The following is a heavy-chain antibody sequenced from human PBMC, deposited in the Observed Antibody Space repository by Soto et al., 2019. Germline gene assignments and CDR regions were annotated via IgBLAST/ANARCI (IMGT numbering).Heavy chain of an antibody. V-gene: IGHV5-51*01. Sequence: GESLKISCKGSGYSFTSYWNGWGRQMPGKGLEWMGTIYPGDSDTRYSPSFQGQVTISADKSISTAYLQWSSLKASDTAMYYCARRITIFGVVSDDAFDIWGQGTMVTVSS. CDR2: IYPGDSDT. CDR3: ARRITIFGVVSDDAFDI. D-gene: IGHD3-3*01. CDR1: GYSFTSYW. J-gene: IGHJ3*02.